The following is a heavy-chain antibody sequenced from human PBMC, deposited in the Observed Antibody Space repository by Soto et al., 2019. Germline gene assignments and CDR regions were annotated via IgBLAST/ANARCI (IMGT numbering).Heavy chain of an antibody. V-gene: IGHV1-69*02. D-gene: IGHD6-13*01. Sequence: QVQLVQSGAEVKKPGSSVKVSCKASGGTFSSYTNSWVRQAPGQGLEWMGRIIPILGIANYAQKFQGRVTITADKSTSTAYMELSSLRSEDTAVYYCARSQQQLASYYFDYWGQGTLVTVSS. CDR3: ARSQQQLASYYFDY. CDR1: GGTFSSYT. J-gene: IGHJ4*02. CDR2: IIPILGIA.